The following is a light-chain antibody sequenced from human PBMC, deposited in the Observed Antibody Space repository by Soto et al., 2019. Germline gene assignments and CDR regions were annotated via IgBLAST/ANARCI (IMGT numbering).Light chain of an antibody. V-gene: IGLV1-40*01. CDR3: SSYTSSSTLGV. Sequence: QSVLTQPPSVSGAPGQRVAISCTGSSSNIGAGYDVHWYLQLPGTAPKLLVYTNNNRPSGVPDRFSGSKSGTSASLAITGLQAEDEADYYCSSYTSSSTLGVFGTGTKVTVL. J-gene: IGLJ1*01. CDR1: SSNIGAGYD. CDR2: TNN.